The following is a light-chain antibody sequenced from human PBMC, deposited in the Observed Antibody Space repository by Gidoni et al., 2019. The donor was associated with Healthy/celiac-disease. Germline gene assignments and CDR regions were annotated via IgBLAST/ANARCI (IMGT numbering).Light chain of an antibody. J-gene: IGLJ2*01. CDR3: CSYAGSSPYVV. CDR2: EGS. CDR1: SSDVVRYNL. V-gene: IGLV2-23*01. Sequence: QYALTQHATVSGSPGQSITISCTGSSSDVVRYNLVSWYQQHPGNAPKLMIYEGSKRPSGVSNRFSGSKSCTTASLTISVLQAEDEADYYCCSYAGSSPYVVFGGGTKLTVL.